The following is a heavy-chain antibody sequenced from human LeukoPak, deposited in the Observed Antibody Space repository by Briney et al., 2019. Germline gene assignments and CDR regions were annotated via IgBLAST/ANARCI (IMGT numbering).Heavy chain of an antibody. D-gene: IGHD6-13*01. J-gene: IGHJ4*02. CDR1: GGSIDSDYYY. CDR2: IYYSGST. V-gene: IGHV4-39*01. Sequence: PSGTLSLTCSVSGGSIDSDYYYWAWIRQSPGKRLEWIGSIYYSGSTYYNPSLKSRVTMSVDRSESQFSLKLSSVTAADTAVYYCARHLKQQPHDYWGRGTLVTVSS. CDR3: ARHLKQQPHDY.